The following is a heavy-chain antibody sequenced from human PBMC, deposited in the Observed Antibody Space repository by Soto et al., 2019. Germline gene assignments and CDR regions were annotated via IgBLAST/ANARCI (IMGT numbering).Heavy chain of an antibody. Sequence: QLQLQESGPGLVKPSETLSLTCTVSGGSISSSSYYWGWIRQPPGKGLEWIGSIYYSGSTYYNPSLKSRVTISVDTSKNQFSLKLSSVTAADTAVYYCARQEWYCSGGSCFRDAFDIWGQGTMVTVSS. V-gene: IGHV4-39*01. J-gene: IGHJ3*02. CDR3: ARQEWYCSGGSCFRDAFDI. CDR1: GGSISSSSYY. CDR2: IYYSGST. D-gene: IGHD2-15*01.